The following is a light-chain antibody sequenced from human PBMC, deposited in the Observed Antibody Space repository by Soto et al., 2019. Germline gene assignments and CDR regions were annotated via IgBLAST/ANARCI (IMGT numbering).Light chain of an antibody. CDR1: SSDVGAYNY. J-gene: IGLJ2*01. CDR3: SSYTRSSTLI. CDR2: DVS. Sequence: QSALTQSASVSGSPGQSITISCTGTSSDVGAYNYVSWYQQHPGKAPQLMIYDVSNRPSGVSNRFSGSKSGNTASLTISGLRAEDEADYYCSSYTRSSTLIFGGGTQLTVL. V-gene: IGLV2-14*03.